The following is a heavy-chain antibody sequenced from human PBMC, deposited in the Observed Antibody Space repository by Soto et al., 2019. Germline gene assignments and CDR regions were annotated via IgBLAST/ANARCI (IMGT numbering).Heavy chain of an antibody. CDR2: MNPNNGDT. V-gene: IGHV1-8*01. CDR1: GYTFSSFE. J-gene: IGHJ4*02. Sequence: QVRLVQSGAEVKKPGDSVKVSCKASGYTFSSFEIHWVRQAAGQGLEWMGWMNPNNGDTGHAQKFQGRVTMTRNTSISTAFMELRSLRSEDTAMFYCARWVSATDFDSWGQGTLVTVSS. D-gene: IGHD2-8*01. CDR3: ARWVSATDFDS.